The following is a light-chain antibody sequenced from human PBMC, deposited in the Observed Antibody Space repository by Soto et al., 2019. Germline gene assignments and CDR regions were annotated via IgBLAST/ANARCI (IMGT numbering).Light chain of an antibody. CDR1: QSVSSSY. Sequence: EIVLTQSPGTLSLSPWERAALSCRASQSVSSSYLAWYQQKPGQTPRLLIYGASTRPTGIPARFSGSGSGTEFTLTIISLQSEDSAVYYCQQYNDWPLTFGGGTKV. CDR3: QQYNDWPLT. V-gene: IGKV3D-15*01. CDR2: GAS. J-gene: IGKJ4*01.